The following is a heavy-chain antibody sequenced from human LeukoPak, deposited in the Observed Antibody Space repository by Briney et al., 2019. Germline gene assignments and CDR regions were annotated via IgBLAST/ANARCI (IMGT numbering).Heavy chain of an antibody. V-gene: IGHV3-43*01. CDR3: ARAVYCSGGGCFWYFDL. CDR2: ISWDAGST. J-gene: IGHJ2*01. Sequence: PGGSLRLSCAASGFTFDDYTMHWVRQAPGKGLEWVSVISWDAGSTVYADSVKGRFTISRDNAKKSLYLQMNSLRAEDTAVYYCARAVYCSGGGCFWYFDLWGRGTLVTVSS. CDR1: GFTFDDYT. D-gene: IGHD2-15*01.